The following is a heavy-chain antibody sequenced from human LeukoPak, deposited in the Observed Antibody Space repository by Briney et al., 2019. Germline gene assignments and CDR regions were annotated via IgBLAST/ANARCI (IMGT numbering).Heavy chain of an antibody. CDR3: ARDRVTMVRGVTSNWFDP. V-gene: IGHV4-61*01. CDR2: IYYSGST. Sequence: SETLSLTCTVSGGSISSSSYYWGWIRQPPGKGLEWIGYIYYSGSTNYNPSLKSRVTISVDTSKNQFSLKLSSVTAADTAVYYCARDRVTMVRGVTSNWFDPWGQGTLVTVSS. D-gene: IGHD3-10*01. CDR1: GGSISSSSYY. J-gene: IGHJ5*02.